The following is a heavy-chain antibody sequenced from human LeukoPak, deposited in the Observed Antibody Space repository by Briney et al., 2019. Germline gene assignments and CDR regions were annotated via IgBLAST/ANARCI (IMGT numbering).Heavy chain of an antibody. CDR2: ISGNSGSI. CDR1: GFTFDDYA. CDR3: AKGPVYYMDV. D-gene: IGHD4-11*01. Sequence: SGRSLRLSCAASGFTFDDYAMHWVRQAPGKGLEWVSGISGNSGSIGYADSVKGRFTISRDNAKNSLYLQMNSLRAEDTALYYCAKGPVYYMDVWGKGTTVTVSS. J-gene: IGHJ6*03. V-gene: IGHV3-9*01.